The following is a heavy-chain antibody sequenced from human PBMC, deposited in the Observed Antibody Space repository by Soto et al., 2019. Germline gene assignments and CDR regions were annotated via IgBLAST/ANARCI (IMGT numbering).Heavy chain of an antibody. J-gene: IGHJ4*02. D-gene: IGHD3-22*01. V-gene: IGHV4-30-4*01. CDR2: IDYSGST. CDR1: GGSISSGDYY. Sequence: SGTLSLSCTVSGGSISSGDYYWSWFRQPPGKGLEWIGYIDYSGSTYYNPSLKSRLTMSVDASKNHLSLKLSSVTAADTAVYYCARAFDDSSGYYGGLGYWGQGTLVPVSP. CDR3: ARAFDDSSGYYGGLGY.